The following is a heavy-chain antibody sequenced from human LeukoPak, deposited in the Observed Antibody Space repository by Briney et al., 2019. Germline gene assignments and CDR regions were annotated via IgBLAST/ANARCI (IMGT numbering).Heavy chain of an antibody. J-gene: IGHJ4*02. CDR3: ARDRRPTYYDFWSGYYVYFDY. CDR2: IYHSGST. D-gene: IGHD3-3*01. V-gene: IGHV4-4*02. CDR1: GGSISSSNW. Sequence: SETLSLTCAVSGGSISSSNWWSWVRQPPGKGLEWIGEIYHSGSTNYNPSLKSRVTISVDKSKNQFSLKLSSVTAADTAVYYCARDRRPTYYDFWSGYYVYFDYWGQGTLVTVSS.